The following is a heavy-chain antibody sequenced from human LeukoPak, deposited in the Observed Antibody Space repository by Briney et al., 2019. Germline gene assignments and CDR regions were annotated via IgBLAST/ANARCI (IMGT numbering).Heavy chain of an antibody. CDR3: AKQQVGATTNWFDP. D-gene: IGHD1-26*01. CDR1: GFTFSSYA. V-gene: IGHV3-23*01. J-gene: IGHJ5*02. CDR2: ISGSGGST. Sequence: GGSLRLSCAVSGFTFSSYAMSWVRQAPGKGLEWVSAISGSGGSTYYADSVKGRFTISRDNSKNTLYLQMNSLRAEDTAVYYCAKQQVGATTNWFDPWGQGTLVTVSS.